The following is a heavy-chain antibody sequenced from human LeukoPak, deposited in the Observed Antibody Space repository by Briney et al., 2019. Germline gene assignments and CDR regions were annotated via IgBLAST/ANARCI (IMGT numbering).Heavy chain of an antibody. D-gene: IGHD4-17*01. CDR3: ARGPHSDYEPGAFDI. CDR1: GYTFTGYY. V-gene: IGHV1-2*02. Sequence: ASVTVSCKASGYTFTGYYMHWVRQAPGQGLEWMGWINPNSGGTNYAQKFQGRVTMTRDTSISTAYMELSRLRSDDTAVYYCARGPHSDYEPGAFDIWGQGTMVTVSS. CDR2: INPNSGGT. J-gene: IGHJ3*02.